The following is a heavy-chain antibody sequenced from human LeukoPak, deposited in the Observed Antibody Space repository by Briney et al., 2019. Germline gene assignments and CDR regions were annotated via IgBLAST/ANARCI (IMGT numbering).Heavy chain of an antibody. CDR2: VYQGGST. Sequence: SQTLSLTCTVSGGSISSGGYYWSWIRQPPGKGLEWIGEVYQGGSTNYNPSLKSRVTISVDTSKNQFSLKLSSVTAADTAVYYCARWSMSLGRWPYTEASNDAFGIWGQGTMVTVSS. CDR3: ARWSMSLGRWPYTEASNDAFGI. V-gene: IGHV4-61*08. D-gene: IGHD2-8*02. J-gene: IGHJ3*02. CDR1: GGSISSGGYY.